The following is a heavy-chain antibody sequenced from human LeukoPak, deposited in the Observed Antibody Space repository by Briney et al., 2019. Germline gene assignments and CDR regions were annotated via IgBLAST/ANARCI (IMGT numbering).Heavy chain of an antibody. Sequence: SGGSLRLSCAASGFTFSSYAMSWVRQAPGKGLEWVSAISGSGGSTYYADSVKGRFTISRDNSKNTLYLQMNSLRAEDTAVYYCAKAPCSGGSCYSGPDYWGQGALVTVSS. V-gene: IGHV3-23*01. D-gene: IGHD2-15*01. J-gene: IGHJ4*02. CDR1: GFTFSSYA. CDR3: AKAPCSGGSCYSGPDY. CDR2: ISGSGGST.